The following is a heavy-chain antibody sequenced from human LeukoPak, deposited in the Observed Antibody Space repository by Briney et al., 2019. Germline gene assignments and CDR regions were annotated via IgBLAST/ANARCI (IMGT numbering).Heavy chain of an antibody. CDR2: ISGSGGST. D-gene: IGHD2-15*01. V-gene: IGHV3-23*01. CDR3: AKGLGVQGYFRYFSGGSCYSSFFDY. Sequence: GGSLRLSCAASGFTFSSYAMSWVRQAPGKGLEWVSAISGSGGSTYYADSVKGRFTISRDNSKNTLYLQMNSLRAEDTAVYYCAKGLGVQGYFRYFSGGSCYSSFFDYWGQGTLVTVSS. J-gene: IGHJ4*02. CDR1: GFTFSSYA.